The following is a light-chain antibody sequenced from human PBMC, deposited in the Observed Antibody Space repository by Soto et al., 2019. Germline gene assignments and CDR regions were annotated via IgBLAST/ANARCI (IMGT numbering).Light chain of an antibody. CDR3: SSYTSSNTLVV. Sequence: QTASVSGSPGQSITISCTGTSSDVGGYNYVSWYQQHPGRAPKLMIYDVSDRPSGVSNRFSGSKSGNTASLTISGLQAEDEADYYCSSYTSSNTLVVFGGGTKVTVL. J-gene: IGLJ2*01. V-gene: IGLV2-14*01. CDR1: SSDVGGYNY. CDR2: DVS.